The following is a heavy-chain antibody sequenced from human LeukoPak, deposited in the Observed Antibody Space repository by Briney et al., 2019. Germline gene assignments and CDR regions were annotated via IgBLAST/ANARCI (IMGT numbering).Heavy chain of an antibody. Sequence: GGSLRLSCAASGFTFSNYAMSWVRQAPGKGLEWVSAITGSGGNTYYADSVKGRFTISRDNSKNTVFLQMSSLRAEDTAVYYCVKWGDYDVLTGYYVSDYWGQRTLVTVSS. V-gene: IGHV3-23*01. D-gene: IGHD3-9*01. J-gene: IGHJ4*02. CDR3: VKWGDYDVLTGYYVSDY. CDR1: GFTFSNYA. CDR2: ITGSGGNT.